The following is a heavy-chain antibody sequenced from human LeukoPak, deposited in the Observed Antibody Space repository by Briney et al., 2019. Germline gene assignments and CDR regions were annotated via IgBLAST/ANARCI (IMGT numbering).Heavy chain of an antibody. V-gene: IGHV3-33*08. CDR2: IWYDGSNK. J-gene: IGHJ4*02. CDR3: ARDLVRTDSGYDSGPVGY. CDR1: GFTFSSYD. D-gene: IGHD5-12*01. Sequence: PGGSLRLSCAASGFTFSSYDMHWVRQAPDKGLEWVAVIWYDGSNKYYAESVKGRFTISRDNSKNTLYLQMNSLRGEDTALYYCARDLVRTDSGYDSGPVGYWGQGTLVTVSS.